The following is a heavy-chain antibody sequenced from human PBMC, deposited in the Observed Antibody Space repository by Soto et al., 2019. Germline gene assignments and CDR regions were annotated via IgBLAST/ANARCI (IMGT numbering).Heavy chain of an antibody. CDR2: IIPIFNSA. J-gene: IGHJ4*02. D-gene: IGHD5-12*01. CDR1: GGTFNNYA. Sequence: ASVKVSFKASGGTFNNYALSWVRQAPGQGLEWMGGIIPIFNSANYAQKFQGRVTITADDSTGTAYMELRSLRPDDTAVYYCAREVTVASYSFDFWGQGTLVTVSS. V-gene: IGHV1-69*13. CDR3: AREVTVASYSFDF.